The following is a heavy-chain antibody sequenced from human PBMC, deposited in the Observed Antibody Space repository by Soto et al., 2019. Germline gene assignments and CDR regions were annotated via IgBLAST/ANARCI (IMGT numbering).Heavy chain of an antibody. CDR1: GFTVSNNY. V-gene: IGHV3-53*01. D-gene: IGHD3-16*01. J-gene: IGHJ4*02. CDR2: IYSGGYT. CDR3: ATQGGGGGY. Sequence: EVQLVESGGGLIQPGGSLRLSCAVSGFTVSNNYMSWVRQAPGKGLEGVSVIYSGGYTAYGDSVKGRFTISRDNSKNTLYLQKNARGAEATAVFYGATQGGGGGYWGQGTLVTVSS.